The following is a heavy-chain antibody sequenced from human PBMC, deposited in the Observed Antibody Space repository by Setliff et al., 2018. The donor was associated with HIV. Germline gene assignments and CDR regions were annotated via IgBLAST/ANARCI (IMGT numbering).Heavy chain of an antibody. CDR3: ARVWLYYYGSGPEAPFDY. D-gene: IGHD3-10*01. CDR2: INRNSGGT. Sequence: ASVKVSCKASGYPFSGYYMHWVRQAPGQGLEWMGRINRNSGGTNYAQKFQGRVTMTRDTSISTAYMELSRLRSDDTAVYYCARVWLYYYGSGPEAPFDYWGQGTLVTVSS. V-gene: IGHV1-2*06. J-gene: IGHJ4*02. CDR1: GYPFSGYY.